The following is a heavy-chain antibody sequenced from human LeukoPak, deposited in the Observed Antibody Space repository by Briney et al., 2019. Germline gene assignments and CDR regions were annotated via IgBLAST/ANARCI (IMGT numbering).Heavy chain of an antibody. CDR3: ARKYYYDSSGSDAFDI. J-gene: IGHJ3*02. D-gene: IGHD3-22*01. Sequence: GGSLRLSCAASGLSVSNNYMSWVRQAPGKGLEWVSVMYSGGSTYYADPVQGRFSISRDSSKNTVDLQMNSLRGEDTAVYYCARKYYYDSSGSDAFDIWGQGTMVTVSS. V-gene: IGHV3-53*01. CDR1: GLSVSNNY. CDR2: MYSGGST.